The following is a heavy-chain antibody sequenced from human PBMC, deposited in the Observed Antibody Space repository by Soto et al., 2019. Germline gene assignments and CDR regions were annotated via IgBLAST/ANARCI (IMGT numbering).Heavy chain of an antibody. CDR3: ARVRGLGAFDI. J-gene: IGHJ3*02. V-gene: IGHV3-33*01. D-gene: IGHD3-10*01. CDR1: GFTFSSYG. CDR2: IWYDGSNK. Sequence: QVQLVESGGGVVQPGRSLRLSCAASGFTFSSYGMHWVRQAPGKGLEWVAVIWYDGSNKYYADSVKGRFTISRDNSKNTLYLLMNSLRAEDTAVYYCARVRGLGAFDIWGQGTMVTVSS.